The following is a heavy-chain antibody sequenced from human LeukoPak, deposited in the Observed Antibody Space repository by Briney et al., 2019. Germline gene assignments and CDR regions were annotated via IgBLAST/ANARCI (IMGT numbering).Heavy chain of an antibody. CDR3: ARGSGSSGSYDY. CDR1: GYTLTELS. J-gene: IGHJ4*02. D-gene: IGHD1-26*01. Sequence: ASVKVSCKVSGYTLTELSMHWVRQAPGKGLEWMGGFDPEDGETIYAQKFQGRVTMTEDTSTDTAYMELSSLRSEDTAVYYCARGSGSSGSYDYWGQGTLVTVSS. CDR2: FDPEDGET. V-gene: IGHV1-24*01.